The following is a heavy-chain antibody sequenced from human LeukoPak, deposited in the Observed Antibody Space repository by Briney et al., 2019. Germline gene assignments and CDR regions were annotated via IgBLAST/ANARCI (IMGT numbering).Heavy chain of an antibody. CDR2: INSDGSST. D-gene: IGHD2-21*02. J-gene: IGHJ3*02. V-gene: IGHV3-74*01. CDR1: GFTFSSYW. CDR3: ARVRTLYCGGDCYAFDI. Sequence: PGGSLRLSCAASGFTFSSYWMHWVRQAPGKGLVWVSRINSDGSSTSYADSVKGRFTISRDNAKNTLYLQMNSLRAEDTAVYYCARVRTLYCGGDCYAFDIWGQGTMVTVSS.